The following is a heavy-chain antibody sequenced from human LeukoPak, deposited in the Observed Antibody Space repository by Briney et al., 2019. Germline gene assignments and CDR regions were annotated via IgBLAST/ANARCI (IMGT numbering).Heavy chain of an antibody. V-gene: IGHV1-2*02. CDR2: INPNSGGT. Sequence: ASVKVSCKVSGYTLTELSMHWVRQAPGQGLEWMGWINPNSGGTNYAQKFQGRVTMTRDMSISTAYMELSRLRSDDTAVYYCARGSSYGWWDYWGQGTLVTVSS. CDR3: ARGSSYGWWDY. CDR1: GYTLTELS. J-gene: IGHJ4*02. D-gene: IGHD5-18*01.